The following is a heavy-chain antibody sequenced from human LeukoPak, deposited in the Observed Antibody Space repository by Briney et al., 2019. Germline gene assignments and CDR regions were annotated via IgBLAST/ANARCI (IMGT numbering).Heavy chain of an antibody. D-gene: IGHD3-9*01. V-gene: IGHV3-15*01. CDR1: GFTFSNAW. CDR3: TTPLRYFDWFGY. Sequence: PGGSLRLSCAASGFTFSNAWMSWVRQAPGKGLEWVGRIKSKTDGGTTDYAAPVKGRFTISRDDSKHTLYLQMNSLKTEDTAVYYCTTPLRYFDWFGYWGQGTLVTVPS. CDR2: IKSKTDGGTT. J-gene: IGHJ5*01.